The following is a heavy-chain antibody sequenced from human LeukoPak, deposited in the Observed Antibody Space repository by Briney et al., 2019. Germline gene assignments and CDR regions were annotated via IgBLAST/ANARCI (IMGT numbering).Heavy chain of an antibody. Sequence: GESLKISCKGSRYSFTSYWIGWVRHMPGKGLEWVGIIYPGDSDTRYSPSFQGQVTISADKSISTAYLQWSSLKASDTAMYYCARHGIAAAEFVPFDYWGQGTLVTVSS. J-gene: IGHJ4*02. CDR1: RYSFTSYW. CDR3: ARHGIAAAEFVPFDY. V-gene: IGHV5-51*01. CDR2: IYPGDSDT. D-gene: IGHD6-13*01.